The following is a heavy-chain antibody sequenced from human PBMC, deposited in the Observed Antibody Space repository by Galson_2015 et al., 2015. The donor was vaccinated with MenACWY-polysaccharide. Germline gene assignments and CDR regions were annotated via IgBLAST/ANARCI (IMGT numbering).Heavy chain of an antibody. CDR2: INYSGST. CDR1: GGSISSYY. V-gene: IGHV4-59*01. CDR3: ARAIAVAGQRRDFDL. J-gene: IGHJ2*01. D-gene: IGHD6-19*01. Sequence: SETLSLTCTVSGGSISSYYWNWIRQPPGKGLDWVGYINYSGSTNHNPSLKSRVTMSVDTSKNQFSLNLTSVTDADTAVYYCARAIAVAGQRRDFDLWGRGTLVTVSS.